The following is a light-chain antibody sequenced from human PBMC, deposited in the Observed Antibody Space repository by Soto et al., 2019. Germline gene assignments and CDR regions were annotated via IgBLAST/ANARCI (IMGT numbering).Light chain of an antibody. CDR1: SSDVGGYDY. V-gene: IGLV2-14*01. CDR3: SSRTRSSTYV. CDR2: EVS. J-gene: IGLJ1*01. Sequence: QSALTQPASVSGSPGQSITISCTGTSSDVGGYDYVSWYQHHPGKAPKLMISEVSHRPSGVSGRFSGSKSGNTASLTISGLQSEDEADYYCSSRTRSSTYVFGTGTKLTVL.